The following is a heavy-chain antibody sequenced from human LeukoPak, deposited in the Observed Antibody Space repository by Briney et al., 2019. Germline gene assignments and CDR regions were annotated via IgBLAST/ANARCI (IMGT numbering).Heavy chain of an antibody. D-gene: IGHD3-22*01. J-gene: IGHJ4*02. Sequence: GESLKISCKGSGYSFTSYWIGWVRQMPGKGLEWMGFIYPGDSDTRYSPSFQGQVTISADKSISTAYLQWSSLKASDTAMYYCARMGYSYDSSGYYFYWGQGTLVTVSS. CDR3: ARMGYSYDSSGYYFY. CDR1: GYSFTSYW. V-gene: IGHV5-51*01. CDR2: IYPGDSDT.